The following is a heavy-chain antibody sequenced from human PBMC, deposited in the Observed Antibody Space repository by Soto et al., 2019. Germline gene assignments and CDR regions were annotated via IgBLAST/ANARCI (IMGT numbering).Heavy chain of an antibody. CDR3: ARGLVTPYYYMDA. J-gene: IGHJ6*03. V-gene: IGHV4-59*08. CDR1: GGSISIYY. CDR2: IYYSGST. Sequence: SYTLSLTCTVSGGSISIYYLSWIRQPPGKGLEWIGYIYYSGSTNYNPSLKSRVTISVDTSKNQFSLKLSSVTAADTAVYYCARGLVTPYYYMDAWGKGTTVTVSS. D-gene: IGHD3-9*01.